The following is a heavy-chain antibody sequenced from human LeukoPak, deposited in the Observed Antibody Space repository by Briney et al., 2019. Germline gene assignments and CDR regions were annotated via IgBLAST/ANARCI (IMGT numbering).Heavy chain of an antibody. Sequence: ASVKVSCKASGYTFTSYAMHWVRQAPGQRLEWMGWNNAGNGNTKYSQKFQGIVTITRDTSASTAYMELSSLRSEDTAVYYCARGRRYCSGGSCYDRSIDYWGQGTLVTVSS. CDR3: ARGRRYCSGGSCYDRSIDY. V-gene: IGHV1-3*01. D-gene: IGHD2-15*01. J-gene: IGHJ4*02. CDR1: GYTFTSYA. CDR2: NNAGNGNT.